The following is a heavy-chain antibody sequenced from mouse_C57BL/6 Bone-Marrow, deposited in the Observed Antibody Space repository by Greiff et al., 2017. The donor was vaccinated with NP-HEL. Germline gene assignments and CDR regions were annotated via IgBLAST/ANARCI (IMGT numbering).Heavy chain of an antibody. CDR2: IYPGSGST. V-gene: IGHV1-55*01. CDR1: GYTFTSYW. CDR3: ARSLRQSTWFAY. J-gene: IGHJ3*01. Sequence: QVQLKQPGAELVKPGASVKMSCKASGYTFTSYWITWVKQRPGQGLEWIGDIYPGSGSTNYNEKFKSKATLTVDTSSSTAYMQLSSLTSEDSAVYYCARSLRQSTWFAYWGQGTLVTVSA. D-gene: IGHD1-1*01.